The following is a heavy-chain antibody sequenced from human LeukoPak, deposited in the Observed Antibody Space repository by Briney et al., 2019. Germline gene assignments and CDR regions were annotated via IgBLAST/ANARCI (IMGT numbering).Heavy chain of an antibody. CDR2: IKSDGSST. D-gene: IGHD4-23*01. CDR1: GFTFSGYW. V-gene: IGHV3-74*01. Sequence: PGGSLRLSSAASGFTFSGYWMHSVRQTPGKRLGWVSRIKSDGSSTTYADSVKGRFTISRDNAKNTLYLQMNSLRAEDTAVYYCARENYGGKDYWGQGTLVTVSS. CDR3: ARENYGGKDY. J-gene: IGHJ4*02.